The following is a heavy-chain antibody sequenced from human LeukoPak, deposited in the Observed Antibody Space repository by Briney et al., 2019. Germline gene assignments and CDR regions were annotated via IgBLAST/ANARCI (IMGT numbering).Heavy chain of an antibody. CDR2: IYSGGST. J-gene: IGHJ4*02. CDR1: GITFSDHY. D-gene: IGHD3-10*01. CDR3: ARAKPKNMVRGLIMRRESRYYFDY. Sequence: GGSLRLSCAASGITFSDHYMSWVRQAPGKGLEWVSVIYSGGSTYYADSVKGRFTISRDNSKSTLYIQMNSLRAEDTAVYYCARAKPKNMVRGLIMRRESRYYFDYWGQGTLVTISS. V-gene: IGHV3-53*01.